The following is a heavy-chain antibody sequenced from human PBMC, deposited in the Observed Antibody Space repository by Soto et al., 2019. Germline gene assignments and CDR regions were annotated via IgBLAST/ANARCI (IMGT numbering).Heavy chain of an antibody. Sequence: QVQLVQSGAEVKKPGASVKVSCKASGYTFTSYDINCVRQATGQGLEWMGWMNPDSLNTGYAQKFQGRVTMTRNTSISTAYMDLSSLRSEDTAVYYCARVLRWFGEDAFDIWGQGTMVTVSS. CDR2: MNPDSLNT. V-gene: IGHV1-8*01. CDR3: ARVLRWFGEDAFDI. D-gene: IGHD3-10*01. CDR1: GYTFTSYD. J-gene: IGHJ3*02.